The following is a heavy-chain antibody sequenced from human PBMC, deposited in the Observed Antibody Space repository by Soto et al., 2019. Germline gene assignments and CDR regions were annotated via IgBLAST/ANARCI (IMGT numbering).Heavy chain of an antibody. V-gene: IGHV3-72*01. J-gene: IGHJ6*03. CDR3: VRSLLVVVGTSRHHYMDV. CDR2: TRDKTSSYST. D-gene: IGHD2-21*01. Sequence: PGGSLRLSCAVSGFTFSDHCMDWVRQATGEGLEWVGRTRDKTSSYSTEYAASVTGRFTVSRDDSKNSLYLQMNSLKTEDTAVYYCVRSLLVVVGTSRHHYMDVWGKGTTVTVSS. CDR1: GFTFSDHC.